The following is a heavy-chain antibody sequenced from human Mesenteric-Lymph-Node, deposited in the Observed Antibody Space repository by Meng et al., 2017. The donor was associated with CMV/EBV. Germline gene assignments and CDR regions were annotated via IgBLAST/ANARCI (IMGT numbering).Heavy chain of an antibody. Sequence: SVKVSCKASGGTFSSYAISWVRQAPGQGLEWMGGIIPILGIANYAQKFQGRVTITRNTSISTAYMELSSLRSEDTAVYYCARLVGALHYWGQGTLVTVSS. J-gene: IGHJ4*02. D-gene: IGHD1-26*01. CDR2: IIPILGIA. CDR3: ARLVGALHY. CDR1: GGTFSSYA. V-gene: IGHV1-69*10.